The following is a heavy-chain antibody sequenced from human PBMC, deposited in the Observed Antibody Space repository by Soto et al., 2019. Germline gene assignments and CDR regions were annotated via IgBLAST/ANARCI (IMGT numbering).Heavy chain of an antibody. D-gene: IGHD6-19*01. Sequence: SETLSLTCAVYGGSFSGYYWSWIRQPPGKGLEWIGEINHSGSTNYNPSLKSRVTISVDTSKNQFSLKLSSVTAADTAVYYCARGVGIAVAGRVAYYFDYWGQGTLVTVSS. J-gene: IGHJ4*02. V-gene: IGHV4-34*01. CDR1: GGSFSGYY. CDR2: INHSGST. CDR3: ARGVGIAVAGRVAYYFDY.